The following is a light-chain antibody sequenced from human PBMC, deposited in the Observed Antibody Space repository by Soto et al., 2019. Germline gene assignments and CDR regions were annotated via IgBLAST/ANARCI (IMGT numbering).Light chain of an antibody. Sequence: EIVLTQSPGTLSLSPGERVTLSCRASQSVSSNYLAWYQQKTGQAPRPLIYIASSRATGIPDRFSGSGSGTDFTLAIKRLEPDDCAVYDCQPYGCSARVTFGGGTKVEIK. V-gene: IGKV3-20*01. CDR3: QPYGCSARVT. J-gene: IGKJ4*01. CDR2: IAS. CDR1: QSVSSNY.